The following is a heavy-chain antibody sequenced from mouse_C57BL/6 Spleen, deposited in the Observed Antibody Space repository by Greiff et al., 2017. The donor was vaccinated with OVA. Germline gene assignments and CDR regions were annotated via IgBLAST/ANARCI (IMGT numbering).Heavy chain of an antibody. Sequence: EVQVVESGPELVKPGASVKISCKASGYSFTGYYMNWVKQSPEKSLEWIGEINPSTGGTTYNQKFKAKATLTVDKSSSTAYMQLKSLTSEDSAVYYCARGPGTDYFDYWGQGTTLTVSS. D-gene: IGHD4-1*01. V-gene: IGHV1-42*01. CDR2: INPSTGGT. CDR1: GYSFTGYY. CDR3: ARGPGTDYFDY. J-gene: IGHJ2*01.